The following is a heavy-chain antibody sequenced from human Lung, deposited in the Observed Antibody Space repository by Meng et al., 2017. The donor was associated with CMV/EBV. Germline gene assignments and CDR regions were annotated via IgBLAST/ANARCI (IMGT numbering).Heavy chain of an antibody. CDR1: GFTFSNFP. V-gene: IGHV3-30-3*01. D-gene: IGHD3-16*01. CDR3: ARDPIKGAPDHFDY. Sequence: GGSLRLSCEVSGFTFSNFPMHWIRQAPGKGLEWVAVISWDGSVTKYADSVRGRFTISRDDSKNTLFLHTNSLRLDDTAVYYCARDPIKGAPDHFDYWGQGTPVTVSS. CDR2: ISWDGSVT. J-gene: IGHJ4*02.